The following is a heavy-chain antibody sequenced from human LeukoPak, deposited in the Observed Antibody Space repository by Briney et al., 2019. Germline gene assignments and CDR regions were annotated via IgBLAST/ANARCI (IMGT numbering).Heavy chain of an antibody. CDR1: GLTFSRYA. Sequence: GGSLRLSCAASGLTFSRYAMNWVRQGPGKRLDWVSTITGSGSTTYYADSVKVRFTVSRDNSKNTSYLQMNSLRAEDTAIYYCTKSGKVDGDHFHDSWGQGTLVAVSS. CDR2: ITGSGSTT. D-gene: IGHD4-17*01. V-gene: IGHV3-23*01. CDR3: TKSGKVDGDHFHDS. J-gene: IGHJ4*02.